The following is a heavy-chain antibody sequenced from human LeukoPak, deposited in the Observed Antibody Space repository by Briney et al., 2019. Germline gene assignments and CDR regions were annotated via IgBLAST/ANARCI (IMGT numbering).Heavy chain of an antibody. CDR1: GYTFTSYG. CDR3: ARDGHNEGAYDY. CDR2: ISAYNGNT. D-gene: IGHD5-24*01. J-gene: IGHJ4*02. Sequence: ASVKVSCKASGYTFTSYGITWVRQAPGQGLEWMGWISAYNGNTKYAQKLQGRVTMTTDTSTSTAYMELRSLRSDDTAVYYCARDGHNEGAYDYWGQGTLVTVSS. V-gene: IGHV1-18*01.